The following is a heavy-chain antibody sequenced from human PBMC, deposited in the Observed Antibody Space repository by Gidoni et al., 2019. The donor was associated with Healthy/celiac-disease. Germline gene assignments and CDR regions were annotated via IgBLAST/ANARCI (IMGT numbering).Heavy chain of an antibody. V-gene: IGHV3-21*04. CDR3: AREAIATHI. D-gene: IGHD1-26*01. CDR2: ISSSSSYI. J-gene: IGHJ3*02. CDR1: GFTFSSYS. Sequence: EVQLVESGGGLVKPGGSLRRSCAASGFTFSSYSMNWVRQAPGKGLEWVSSISSSSSYIYYADSVTGRFTISRDNAKNSLYLQMNSLRAEDTAVYYCAREAIATHIWGQGTMVTVSS.